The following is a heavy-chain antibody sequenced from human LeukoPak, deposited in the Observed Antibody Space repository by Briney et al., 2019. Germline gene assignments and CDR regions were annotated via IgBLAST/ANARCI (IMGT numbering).Heavy chain of an antibody. CDR2: ISSSGSTI. V-gene: IGHV3-48*03. CDR3: ARRGVRGVINNFDY. J-gene: IGHJ4*02. D-gene: IGHD3-10*01. CDR1: GFTFSSYE. Sequence: GGSLRLSCAASGFTFSSYEMNWVRQAPGKGLEWVSYISSSGSTIYYADSVKGRFTISRDNAKNSLYLQMNSLRAEDTAVYYCARRGVRGVINNFDYWGQGTLVTVSS.